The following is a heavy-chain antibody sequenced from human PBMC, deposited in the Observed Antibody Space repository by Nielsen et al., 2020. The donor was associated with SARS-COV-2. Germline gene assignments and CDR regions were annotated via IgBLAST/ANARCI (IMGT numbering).Heavy chain of an antibody. CDR2: INNNGVIT. CDR1: GFTFSAYA. Sequence: GESLKISCSSSGFTFSAYAMQLVRQAPGKGLEYVSVINNNGVITYYVDSVKGRFTISRDNSKNTLYLQMSGLRSDDTAVYYCVKPSGFNVGSLPTANRDFVWGQGTMVTVSS. V-gene: IGHV3-64D*08. CDR3: VKPSGFNVGSLPTANRDFV. J-gene: IGHJ3*01. D-gene: IGHD5-12*01.